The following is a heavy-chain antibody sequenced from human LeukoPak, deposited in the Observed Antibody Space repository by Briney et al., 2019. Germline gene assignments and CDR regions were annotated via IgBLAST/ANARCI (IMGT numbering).Heavy chain of an antibody. V-gene: IGHV1-18*01. CDR1: SYTFTNYA. D-gene: IGHD3-3*01. J-gene: IGHJ5*02. Sequence: ASVKVSCKASSYTFTNYAFTWVRQAPGQGLEWMGWISAYNGNTNYAQKLQGRVTMTTDTSTSTAYMELRSLRSDDTAVYYCARGLEWLARRHTRFEPCGEGTLVTVSS. CDR3: ARGLEWLARRHTRFEP. CDR2: ISAYNGNT.